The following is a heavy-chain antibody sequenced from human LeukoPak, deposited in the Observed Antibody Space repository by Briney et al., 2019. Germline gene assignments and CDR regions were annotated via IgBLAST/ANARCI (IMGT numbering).Heavy chain of an antibody. D-gene: IGHD1-14*01. CDR1: GGSIRSTSYH. Sequence: SETLSLTCTVSGGSIRSTSYHWGWIRQPPGKGLEWIGSIYHSGATYYNPSLESRVTISVDTSKNHFSLKLYSVTATDTSIYYCAKYTGATTWGQGTLVTVSS. J-gene: IGHJ5*02. CDR3: AKYTGATT. CDR2: IYHSGAT. V-gene: IGHV4-39*02.